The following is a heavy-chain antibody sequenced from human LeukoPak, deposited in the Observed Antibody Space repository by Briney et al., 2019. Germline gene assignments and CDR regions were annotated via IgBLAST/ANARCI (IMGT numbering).Heavy chain of an antibody. CDR1: GYTFTSYG. J-gene: IGHJ4*02. CDR2: ISAYNGNT. CDR3: ARGHFDWLFTAFDY. D-gene: IGHD3-9*01. Sequence: GASVKVSCKASGYTFTSYGISWVRQAPGQGLEWMGWISAYNGNTNYAQKLQDRATMTTDTSTSTAYMELRSLRSDDTAVYYCARGHFDWLFTAFDYWGQGTLVTVSS. V-gene: IGHV1-18*01.